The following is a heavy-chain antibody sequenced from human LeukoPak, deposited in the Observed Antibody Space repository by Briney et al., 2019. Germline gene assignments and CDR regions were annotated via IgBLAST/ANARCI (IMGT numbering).Heavy chain of an antibody. D-gene: IGHD5-24*01. CDR2: ISGSGGST. J-gene: IGHJ4*02. CDR3: AKDSGWLQAGDDFDY. V-gene: IGHV3-23*01. Sequence: GGSLRLSCAASGFTFSSYAMSWVRQAPGKGLEWVSAISGSGGSTYYADSVKGRFTISRDNSKNTLYLQMNSLSAEDTAVYYCAKDSGWLQAGDDFDYWGQGTLVTVSS. CDR1: GFTFSSYA.